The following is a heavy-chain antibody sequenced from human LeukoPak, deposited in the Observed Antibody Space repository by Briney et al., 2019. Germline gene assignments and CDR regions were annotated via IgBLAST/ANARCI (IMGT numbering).Heavy chain of an antibody. J-gene: IGHJ4*02. CDR1: GYLFNTNW. D-gene: IGHD3-10*01. Sequence: GESLKISCEGPGYLFNTNWIAWVRQTPGKGLEWMGMVYPDDSDTRYNPSFQGQVTISADKSINTAYLQWDSLEASDTAIYYCAVRGSYFDYWGQGALVTVSS. V-gene: IGHV5-51*01. CDR3: AVRGSYFDY. CDR2: VYPDDSDT.